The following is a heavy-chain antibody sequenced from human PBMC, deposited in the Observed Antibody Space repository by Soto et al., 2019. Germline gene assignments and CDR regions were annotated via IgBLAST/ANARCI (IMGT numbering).Heavy chain of an antibody. CDR2: ISSSSSYI. CDR3: ARDPGALWFGELLSPAPFDY. V-gene: IGHV3-21*01. CDR1: GFTFSSYS. Sequence: GGSLRLSCAASGFTFSSYSMNWVRQAPGKGLEWVSSISSSSSYIYYADSVQGRFTISRDNAKNSLYLQMNSLRAEDTAVYYCARDPGALWFGELLSPAPFDYWGQGTLVTVSS. D-gene: IGHD3-10*01. J-gene: IGHJ4*02.